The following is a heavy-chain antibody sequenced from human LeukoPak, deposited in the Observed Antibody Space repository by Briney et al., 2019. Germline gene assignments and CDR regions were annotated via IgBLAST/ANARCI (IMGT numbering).Heavy chain of an antibody. CDR1: GYTFTSYG. D-gene: IGHD5-18*01. Sequence: ASVTVSCKASGYTFTSYGISWVRQAPGQGLEGLGWISAYNGNTNYAQKLQGRVTMTTDTSTSTAYMELRSLSSDDTAVYYCARDAPANRGYSYGGNNWFDPWGQGTLVTVSS. CDR3: ARDAPANRGYSYGGNNWFDP. CDR2: ISAYNGNT. V-gene: IGHV1-18*01. J-gene: IGHJ5*02.